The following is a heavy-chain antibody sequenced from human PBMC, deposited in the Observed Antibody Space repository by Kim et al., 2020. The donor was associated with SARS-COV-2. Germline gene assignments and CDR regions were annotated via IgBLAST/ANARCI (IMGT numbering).Heavy chain of an antibody. J-gene: IGHJ4*02. Sequence: FAASLKGRFTISRDNSKNSLYLQMNSLRAEDTAVYYCARAPSIYTNYNFDSWGQGTQVTVSS. CDR3: ARAPSIYTNYNFDS. V-gene: IGHV3-43*01. D-gene: IGHD4-4*01.